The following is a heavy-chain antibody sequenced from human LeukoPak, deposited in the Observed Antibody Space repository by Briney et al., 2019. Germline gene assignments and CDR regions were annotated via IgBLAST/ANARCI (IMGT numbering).Heavy chain of an antibody. CDR1: GFTFSSYA. D-gene: IGHD3-9*01. CDR2: ISYDGSNK. V-gene: IGHV3-30*04. CDR3: ARSRYFDWLCPFDY. J-gene: IGHJ4*02. Sequence: PGGSLRLSCAASGFTFSSYAMHWVRQAPGKGLEWVAVISYDGSNKYYADSVKGRFTISRDNSKNTLYLQMNSLRAEDTAVYYCARSRYFDWLCPFDYWGQGTLATVSS.